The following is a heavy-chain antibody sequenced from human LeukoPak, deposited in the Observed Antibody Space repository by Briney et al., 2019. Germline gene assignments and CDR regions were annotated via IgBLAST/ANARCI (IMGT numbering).Heavy chain of an antibody. J-gene: IGHJ3*02. V-gene: IGHV1-46*01. D-gene: IGHD2-2*01. CDR3: AYAGTGYCSSTSCQSGAFDI. Sequence: ASVKVSCKASGYTFTSYYMHWVRQAPGQGLEWMGIINPSGGSTSYAQKFQGRVTMTRDTSTSTVYMELSSLRSEDTAVYYCAYAGTGYCSSTSCQSGAFDIWGQGTMVTVSS. CDR1: GYTFTSYY. CDR2: INPSGGST.